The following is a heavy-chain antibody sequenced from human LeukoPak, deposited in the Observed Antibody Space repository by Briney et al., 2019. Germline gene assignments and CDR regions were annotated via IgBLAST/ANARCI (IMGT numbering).Heavy chain of an antibody. J-gene: IGHJ6*01. Sequence: GGSLRPSCAASVFTVSSNYMNWVRQAPGKGLEWVSVIYSCGGTYFAYSVNGRFSLSRHNSKNTLYLQMNGLRAEGTAMYYCARERPYGLGTRGMDVWGQGTTVTVSS. V-gene: IGHV3-53*04. CDR2: IYSCGGT. D-gene: IGHD3-10*01. CDR3: ARERPYGLGTRGMDV. CDR1: VFTVSSNY.